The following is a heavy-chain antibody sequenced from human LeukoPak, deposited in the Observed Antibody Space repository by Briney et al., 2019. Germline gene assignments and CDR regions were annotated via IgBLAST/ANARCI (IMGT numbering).Heavy chain of an antibody. J-gene: IGHJ4*02. CDR3: ARDSSYGSGSLDC. D-gene: IGHD3-10*01. CDR1: GFTVSSNY. Sequence: GGSLRLSCAASGFTVSSNYMSWVRQAPGKGLEWVSVIYSGGSTYYADSVKGRFTISRDNSKNTLYLQMNSLRAEDTAVYYCARDSSYGSGSLDCWGQGTLVTVSS. CDR2: IYSGGST. V-gene: IGHV3-53*01.